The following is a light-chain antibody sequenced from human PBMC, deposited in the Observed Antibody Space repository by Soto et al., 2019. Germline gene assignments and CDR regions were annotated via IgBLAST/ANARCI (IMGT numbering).Light chain of an antibody. J-gene: IGKJ2*01. CDR2: CAS. V-gene: IGKV3-20*01. CDR3: QQYGSSPHT. Sequence: EIVLTQTPGTLSLSPGERATLSCRASQSVSSSYLAWYQKKPVQAPRLLIYCASSSATGITDRLILSGSVTDFTINISRLEPEDFDVYYCQQYGSSPHTFGQGNKLEIK. CDR1: QSVSSSY.